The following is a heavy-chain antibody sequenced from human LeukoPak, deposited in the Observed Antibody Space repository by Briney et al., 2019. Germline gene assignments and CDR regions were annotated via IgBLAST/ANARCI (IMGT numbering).Heavy chain of an antibody. Sequence: GESLQISCKGSGYSFTSYWSCLVRHMAGKGLEWVGIIYPGDSDTRYSPSFQGQVTISADKSISTAYLQWSSLKASDTAMYYCARGGLIGTSLVDYWGQGTLVTVSS. CDR3: ARGGLIGTSLVDY. D-gene: IGHD6-6*01. V-gene: IGHV5-51*01. CDR1: GYSFTSYW. CDR2: IYPGDSDT. J-gene: IGHJ4*02.